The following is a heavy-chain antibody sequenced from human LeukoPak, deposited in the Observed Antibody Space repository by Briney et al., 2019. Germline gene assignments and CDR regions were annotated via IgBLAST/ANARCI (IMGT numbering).Heavy chain of an antibody. CDR1: GFTFSSSA. D-gene: IGHD1-26*01. Sequence: GGSLRLPCAASGFTFSSSAMSWVRQVPGKGLEWVSGISASGGSTYYADSVRGRFTISRDNSKNTLYLQMNSLRAEDTAVYYCGKNRYSGSLSPFDIWGQGTMVTVSS. J-gene: IGHJ3*02. V-gene: IGHV3-23*01. CDR3: GKNRYSGSLSPFDI. CDR2: ISASGGST.